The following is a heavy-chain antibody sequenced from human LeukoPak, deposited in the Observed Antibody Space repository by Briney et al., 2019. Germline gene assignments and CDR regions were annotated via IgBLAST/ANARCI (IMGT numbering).Heavy chain of an antibody. CDR1: GFTFSSYA. CDR2: ISGSGGST. D-gene: IGHD2-21*01. Sequence: GGALRLSCAASGFTFSSYAMSWVRQAPGKGLEWVSAISGSGGSTYYADSVKGRFTISIDNSKNTLYLQMNSLRAEDTAVYYCAKFLPTHIVVANYYFDYWGQGTLVTVSS. CDR3: AKFLPTHIVVANYYFDY. J-gene: IGHJ4*02. V-gene: IGHV3-23*01.